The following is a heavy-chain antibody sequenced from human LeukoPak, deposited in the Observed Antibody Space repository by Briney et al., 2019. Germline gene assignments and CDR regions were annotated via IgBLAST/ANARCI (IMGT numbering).Heavy chain of an antibody. CDR1: GFTFSGSA. J-gene: IGHJ4*02. D-gene: IGHD3-22*01. V-gene: IGHV3-73*01. CDR2: IRSKASSYAT. Sequence: PGGSLRLSCAASGFTFSGSAMHWVRQASGKGLEWVGRIRSKASSYATAYAASVKGRFTISRDDSKNTAYLQMNSLKTEDTAVYYCNAKGRDYITMIVVVAPSFDYWGQGTLVTVSS. CDR3: NAKGRDYITMIVVVAPSFDY.